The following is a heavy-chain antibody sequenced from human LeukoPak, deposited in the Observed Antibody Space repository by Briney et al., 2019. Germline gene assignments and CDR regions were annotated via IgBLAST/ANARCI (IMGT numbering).Heavy chain of an antibody. CDR1: GYSFRKYD. Sequence: ASVKVSCKASGYSFRKYDISWVRQAPGQGLEWMGWTSAHSGNPKYAQKFQGRVTMTTDTSTSTHYMELRSLRSDDTAVYYCARDVGAVAGYNFDYWGQGTLVAVSS. V-gene: IGHV1-18*01. J-gene: IGHJ4*02. CDR2: TSAHSGNP. CDR3: ARDVGAVAGYNFDY. D-gene: IGHD6-19*01.